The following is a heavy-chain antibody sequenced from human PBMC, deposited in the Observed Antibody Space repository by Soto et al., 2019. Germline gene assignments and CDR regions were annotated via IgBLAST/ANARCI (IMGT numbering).Heavy chain of an antibody. V-gene: IGHV1-46*01. CDR3: ASLSTATDAFDI. CDR2: INPSGGST. Sequence: ASVKVSCRASGYTFTSYYMHWVRQAPGHGLEWMGIINPSGGSTSYAQKFQGRVTMTRDTSTSTVYMELSSLRSEDTAVYYCASLSTATDAFDIWGQGTMVTASS. CDR1: GYTFTSYY. J-gene: IGHJ3*02. D-gene: IGHD5-18*01.